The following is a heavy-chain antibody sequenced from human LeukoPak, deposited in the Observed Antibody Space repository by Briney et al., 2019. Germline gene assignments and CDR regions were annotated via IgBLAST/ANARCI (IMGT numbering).Heavy chain of an antibody. D-gene: IGHD3-10*01. CDR1: GYTLTELS. CDR3: ATDVPMVTMVQGVIIRWGGH. J-gene: IGHJ4*02. Sequence: GASVKVSCKVSGYTLTELSMHWVRQAPGKGLEWMGGFDPEDGETVYAQKFQGRVTMTEDTSTDTAYMELSSLRSEDTAVYYCATDVPMVTMVQGVIIRWGGHWGQGTLVTVSS. V-gene: IGHV1-24*01. CDR2: FDPEDGET.